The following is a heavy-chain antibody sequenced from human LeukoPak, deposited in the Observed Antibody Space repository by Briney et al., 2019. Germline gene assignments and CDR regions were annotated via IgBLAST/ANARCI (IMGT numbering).Heavy chain of an antibody. CDR2: ISPFNGDT. J-gene: IGHJ4*02. CDR3: ARDIAGKPAAVWLGYFDY. V-gene: IGHV1-18*04. D-gene: IGHD5-12*01. CDR1: GYTFTNHG. Sequence: GASVKVSCQASGYTFTNHGITWVRRAPGQGLEYMGWISPFNGDTNYAQKFQGRVTMTRDTSTSTVYMELSSLRSEDTAVYYCARDIAGKPAAVWLGYFDYWGQGTLVTVSS.